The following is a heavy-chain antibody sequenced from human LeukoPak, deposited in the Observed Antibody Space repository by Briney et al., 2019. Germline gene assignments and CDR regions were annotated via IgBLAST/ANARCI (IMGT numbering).Heavy chain of an antibody. V-gene: IGHV1-46*01. J-gene: IGHJ6*02. CDR3: ARELYVAAAFLTHRPFYYYYYGMGV. CDR2: INPSGGST. CDR1: GYTFTSYY. D-gene: IGHD2/OR15-2a*01. Sequence: ASVKVSCKASGYTFTSYYMHWVRQAPGQGLEWMGIINPSGGSTSYAQKFQGRVTMTRDTSTSTVYMELSSLRSEDTAVYYCARELYVAAAFLTHRPFYYYYYGMGVWGQGTTVTVSS.